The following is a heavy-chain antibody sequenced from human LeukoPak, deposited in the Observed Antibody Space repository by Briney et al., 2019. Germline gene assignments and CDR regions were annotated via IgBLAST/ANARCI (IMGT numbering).Heavy chain of an antibody. V-gene: IGHV3-30*02. D-gene: IGHD6-19*01. Sequence: PGGSLRLSCAVSGFTFSSYGMHWVRQAPGKGLEWVAFIRYDGSNKYYADSVKGRFTISRDNSKNTLYLQMNSLRAEATAVYYCAKDPAGYSSGWNGGYYYMDVWGKGTTVTVSS. CDR3: AKDPAGYSSGWNGGYYYMDV. CDR1: GFTFSSYG. J-gene: IGHJ6*03. CDR2: IRYDGSNK.